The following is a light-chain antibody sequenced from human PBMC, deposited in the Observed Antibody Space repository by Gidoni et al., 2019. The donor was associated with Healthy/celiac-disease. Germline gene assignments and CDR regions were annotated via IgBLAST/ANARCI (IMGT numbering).Light chain of an antibody. J-gene: IGKJ2*01. Sequence: DIQMTQPPSSLSASVGDRVTITCRASQSISSYLNWYQQKPGKAPKLLIYDASSLQSGVPSRFSGSGSGTDFTLTISSLQPEDFATYYCQQSYSTPRTFGQGTKLEIK. V-gene: IGKV1-39*01. CDR1: QSISSY. CDR2: DAS. CDR3: QQSYSTPRT.